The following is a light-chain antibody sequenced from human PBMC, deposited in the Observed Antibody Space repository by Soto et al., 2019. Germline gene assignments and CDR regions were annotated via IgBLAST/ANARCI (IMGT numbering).Light chain of an antibody. CDR1: SSNIGAGYD. Sequence: QSVLTQPPSVSGAPGQRVTISCSGSSSNIGAGYDVHWYQHLPGTAPKLLIYGNSNRPSGVPDRFSGSKSGTSASLAITGLQAEDDADYYCQSYDSSLSALVFGGGTKLTVL. CDR2: GNS. CDR3: QSYDSSLSALV. J-gene: IGLJ3*02. V-gene: IGLV1-40*01.